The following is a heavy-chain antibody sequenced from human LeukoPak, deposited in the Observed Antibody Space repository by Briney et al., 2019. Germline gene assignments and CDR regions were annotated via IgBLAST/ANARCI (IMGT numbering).Heavy chain of an antibody. Sequence: AGGSLRLSCVASGFTFDDYTMHWVRQAPGKGLEWVSLINWDGSATSHADSVKGRFTISRDNSKNSLYLQMNSLRVEDTALYYCAKDQRAVSGTLVLDSWGQGALVTVSS. V-gene: IGHV3-43*01. CDR1: GFTFDDYT. J-gene: IGHJ4*02. D-gene: IGHD6-19*01. CDR2: INWDGSAT. CDR3: AKDQRAVSGTLVLDS.